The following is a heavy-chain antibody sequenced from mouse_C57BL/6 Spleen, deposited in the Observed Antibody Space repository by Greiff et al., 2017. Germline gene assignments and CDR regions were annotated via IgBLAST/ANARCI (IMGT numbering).Heavy chain of an antibody. D-gene: IGHD1-1*01. Sequence: EVQLQQSGPVLVKPGASVKMSCTASGYTFTDYYMNWVKQSHGKSLEWLGVINPYNGGTCYNQKFKGKATWTVDKSSSTAYMELNSLTSEDSAVYYCARDYGSTAWFAYWGQGTLVTVSA. CDR1: GYTFTDYY. CDR2: INPYNGGT. CDR3: ARDYGSTAWFAY. V-gene: IGHV1-19*01. J-gene: IGHJ3*01.